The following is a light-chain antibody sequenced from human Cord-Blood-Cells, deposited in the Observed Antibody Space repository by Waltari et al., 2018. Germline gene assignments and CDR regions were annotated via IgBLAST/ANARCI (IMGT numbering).Light chain of an antibody. CDR1: QSVSSSY. V-gene: IGKV3-20*01. CDR2: GAS. CDR3: QQYGSSYT. Sequence: EIVLTQSPGTLSLSPGERATLSCRASQSVSSSYLAWYQQKPGQAPRLLIYGASSRATGIPDRFSGSGSGTDFTLTISRLEPEDFAVYYCQQYGSSYTFDQGT. J-gene: IGKJ2*01.